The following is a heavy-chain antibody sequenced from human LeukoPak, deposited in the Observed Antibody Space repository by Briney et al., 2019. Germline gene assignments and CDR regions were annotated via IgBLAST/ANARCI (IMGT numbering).Heavy chain of an antibody. CDR3: ARDANMYYDILTSRYYFDH. D-gene: IGHD3-9*01. Sequence: GGSLRLSCAASGFSFSDFWMSWVRQAPGKGLEWVANIKEDGSEKYYVDSVKGRFTISRDNAKNSLYLQINNLRAEDTAVYYCARDANMYYDILTSRYYFDHWGQGTLVTVSS. J-gene: IGHJ4*02. CDR2: IKEDGSEK. CDR1: GFSFSDFW. V-gene: IGHV3-7*01.